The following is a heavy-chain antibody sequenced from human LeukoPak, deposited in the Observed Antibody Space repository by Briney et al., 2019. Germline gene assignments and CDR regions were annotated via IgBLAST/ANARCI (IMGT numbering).Heavy chain of an antibody. CDR1: VCMYDHYG. J-gene: IGHJ4*02. CDR3: ARDLKRMGAVQPPEFDY. CDR2: IHWKGGST. Sequence: GGSLGLSCASCVCMYDHYGLSWVGRPRAKGLEGVSGIHWKGGSTGYADSVEGRFAISRDNAKNSLYLQMNSLRVEDTALYYCARDLKRMGAVQPPEFDYRGQGTLVTVSS. D-gene: IGHD1-26*01. V-gene: IGHV3-20*04.